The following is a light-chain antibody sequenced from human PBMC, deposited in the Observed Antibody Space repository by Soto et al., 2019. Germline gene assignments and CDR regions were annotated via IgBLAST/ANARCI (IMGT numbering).Light chain of an antibody. CDR2: DAS. CDR3: QQYNNWPAIT. V-gene: IGKV3D-15*01. J-gene: IGKJ1*01. CDR1: QSVSSN. Sequence: EIVMTQSPATLSVSPGERATLSCRASQSVSSNLAWYQQKPGQAPRLVIYDASSRATGIPARFSGSGSGTDFTLTISSLQSEDFAVYYCQQYNNWPAITFGQGTKVDIK.